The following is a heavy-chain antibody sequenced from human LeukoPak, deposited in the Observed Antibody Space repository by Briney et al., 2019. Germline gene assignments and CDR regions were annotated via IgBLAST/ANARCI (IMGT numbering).Heavy chain of an antibody. V-gene: IGHV4-59*01. CDR2: IYYSGST. J-gene: IGHJ4*02. Sequence: SSETLSLTCTVSGGSISSYYWSWIRQPPGKGLEWIGYIYYSGSTNYNPSLKSRVTISVDTSKNQFSLKLSSVTAADTAVYYCASQPDYYGPFDYWGQGTLVTASS. D-gene: IGHD3-10*01. CDR3: ASQPDYYGPFDY. CDR1: GGSISSYY.